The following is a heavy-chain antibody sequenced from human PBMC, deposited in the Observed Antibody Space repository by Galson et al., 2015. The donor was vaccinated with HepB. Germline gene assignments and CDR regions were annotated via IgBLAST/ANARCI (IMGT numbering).Heavy chain of an antibody. CDR1: GFTFSDYY. V-gene: IGHV3-11*06. D-gene: IGHD5-18*01. CDR3: ARAGYISGCSFGVGDY. Sequence: SLRLSCAASGFTFSDYYMGWIRQAPGKGLEWISYISSYSSYTNHADSVKGRFTISRDNAKNSLYLQMNSLRAEDTAVYYCARAGYISGCSFGVGDYWGQGTLVTVSS. CDR2: ISSYSSYT. J-gene: IGHJ4*02.